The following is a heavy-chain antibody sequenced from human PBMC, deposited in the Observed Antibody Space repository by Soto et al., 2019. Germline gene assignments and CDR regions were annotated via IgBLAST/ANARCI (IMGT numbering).Heavy chain of an antibody. D-gene: IGHD3-22*01. CDR3: ARNYYDSSYPRY. J-gene: IGHJ4*02. V-gene: IGHV1-69*02. CDR1: GGTFSSYT. Sequence: SVKVSCKASGGTFSSYTISWVRQAPGQGLEWMGRIIPILGIANYAQKFQGRVTITADKSTSTAYMERSSLRSEDTAVYYCARNYYDSSYPRYWGQGTLVTVSS. CDR2: IIPILGIA.